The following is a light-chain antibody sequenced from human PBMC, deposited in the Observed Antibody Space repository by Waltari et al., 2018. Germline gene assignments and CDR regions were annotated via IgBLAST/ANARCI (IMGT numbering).Light chain of an antibody. CDR2: AAS. Sequence: IKMTQSPSALSASVGDRVTISCRARQNIYSNLAWYKQKPGKATKLLIYAASSLQSWIPSRFSGSGSGTDFTLIISSLQPEDSAAYYCQHYYDTPYSFGQGTKVEIK. CDR1: QNIYSN. V-gene: IGKV1-6*01. J-gene: IGKJ2*03. CDR3: QHYYDTPYS.